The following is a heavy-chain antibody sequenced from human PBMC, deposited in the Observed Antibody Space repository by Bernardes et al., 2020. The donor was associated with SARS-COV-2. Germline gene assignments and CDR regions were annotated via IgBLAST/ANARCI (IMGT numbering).Heavy chain of an antibody. D-gene: IGHD3-3*01. Sequence: GGSLRLSCAASGFTFSSYGMHWVRQAPGKGLEWVAVISYDGSNKYYADSVKGRFTISRDNSKNTLYLQMNSLRAEDTAVYYCAKAGGTFDNFWSGYYVYYFDYWGQGTLVTVSS. J-gene: IGHJ4*02. CDR3: AKAGGTFDNFWSGYYVYYFDY. CDR1: GFTFSSYG. V-gene: IGHV3-30*18. CDR2: ISYDGSNK.